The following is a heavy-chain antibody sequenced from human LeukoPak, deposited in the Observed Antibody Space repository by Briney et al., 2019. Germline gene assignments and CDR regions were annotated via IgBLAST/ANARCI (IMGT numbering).Heavy chain of an antibody. Sequence: ASVKVSCKASGYIFTSYSINWVRQAPGQGLEWMAWISGYNGNTNYAQKFHGRVTVTRDTSTSTAYMELRSLRSDDMAVYFCARGMSGYTEDPFDIWGQGTVVTVSS. CDR1: GYIFTSYS. J-gene: IGHJ3*02. CDR3: ARGMSGYTEDPFDI. CDR2: ISGYNGNT. V-gene: IGHV1-18*03. D-gene: IGHD2-2*02.